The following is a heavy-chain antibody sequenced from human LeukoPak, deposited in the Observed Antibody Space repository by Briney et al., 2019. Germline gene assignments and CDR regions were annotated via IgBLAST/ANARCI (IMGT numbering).Heavy chain of an antibody. CDR1: GGSISSGAYS. V-gene: IGHV4-30-2*01. D-gene: IGHD2-21*02. CDR2: IYRTGTT. J-gene: IGHJ3*02. CDR3: ARDQGDHDAFDI. Sequence: PSQTLSLTCTVSGGSISSGAYSWSWIRQPPGKGLEWIGYIYRTGTTYYNPSLKSRVTISVDTSKSQFSLKLTSVTAADTAVYYCARDQGDHDAFDIWGQGTMVTVSS.